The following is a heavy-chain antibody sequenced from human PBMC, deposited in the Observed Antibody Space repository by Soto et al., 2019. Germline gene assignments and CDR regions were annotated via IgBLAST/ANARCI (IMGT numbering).Heavy chain of an antibody. J-gene: IGHJ3*02. V-gene: IGHV3-11*05. CDR3: ARETQDSSFFDT. CDR2: ISRRTTYA. Sequence: SLRLSCAASGITFSDYYVSWIRQAPGKGLEWISYISRRTTYANYADSVKGRFTISRDSANDSIYLQMNSLRAGDTAVYYCARETQDSSFFDTWGQGTMVTVSS. CDR1: GITFSDYY.